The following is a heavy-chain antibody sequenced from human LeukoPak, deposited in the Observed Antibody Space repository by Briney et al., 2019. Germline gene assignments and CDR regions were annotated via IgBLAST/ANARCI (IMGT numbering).Heavy chain of an antibody. CDR2: ISSSSSTI. V-gene: IGHV3-48*04. D-gene: IGHD2-21*02. CDR1: GFTFSSYS. Sequence: GGSLRLSCAASGFTFSSYSMNWVRQAPGKGLEWVSYISSSSSTIYYADSVKGRFTISRDNAKNSLYLQMNSLRAEDTAVYYCAREAVTNIDYWGQGTLVTVSS. J-gene: IGHJ4*02. CDR3: AREAVTNIDY.